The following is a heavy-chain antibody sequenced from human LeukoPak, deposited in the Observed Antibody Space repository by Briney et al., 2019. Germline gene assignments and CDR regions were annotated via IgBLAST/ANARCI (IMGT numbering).Heavy chain of an antibody. CDR1: GYPFTSYY. CDR3: ARAVASGIYIYWYFDL. D-gene: IGHD1-26*01. J-gene: IGHJ2*01. CDR2: INPSGGST. Sequence: GASVKVSCKASGYPFTSYYIHWVRQAPGQGLEWMGIINPSGGSTNYAQKFQGRVTMTRDTSTSTVYMELSSLRSEDTAVYYCARAVASGIYIYWYFDLWGRGTLVTVPS. V-gene: IGHV1-46*01.